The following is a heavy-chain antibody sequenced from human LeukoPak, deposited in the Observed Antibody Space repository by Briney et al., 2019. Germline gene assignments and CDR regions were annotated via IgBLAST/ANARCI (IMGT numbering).Heavy chain of an antibody. CDR2: IKSKTDGGTT. CDR1: GFTFSNAW. V-gene: IGHV3-15*01. Sequence: GGSLRLSCAASGFTFSNAWMSWVRQAPGKGLEWVGRIKSKTDGGTTDYAAPVKGRFTISRDNAKNSLYLQMNSLRAEDTAVYYCASHPVQQLVQGYWGQGTLVTVSS. CDR3: ASHPVQQLVQGY. D-gene: IGHD6-13*01. J-gene: IGHJ4*02.